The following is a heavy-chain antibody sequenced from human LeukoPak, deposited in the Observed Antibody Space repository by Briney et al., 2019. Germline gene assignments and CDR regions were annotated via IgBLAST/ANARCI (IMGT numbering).Heavy chain of an antibody. Sequence: PSQTLSLTCTASGDSISSGSYYWSWIRQPAGKGLEWIGRIYTSGSTNYNPSLKSRVTISVDTSKNQFSLKLSSVTAADTAVYYCARTRYSSSLYSEYYFDYWGQGTLVTVSS. J-gene: IGHJ4*02. V-gene: IGHV4-61*02. CDR1: GDSISSGSYY. CDR3: ARTRYSSSLYSEYYFDY. D-gene: IGHD6-6*01. CDR2: IYTSGST.